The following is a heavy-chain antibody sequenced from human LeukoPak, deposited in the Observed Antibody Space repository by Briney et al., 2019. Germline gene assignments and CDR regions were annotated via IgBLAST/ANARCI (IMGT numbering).Heavy chain of an antibody. V-gene: IGHV4-38-2*02. CDR3: ARVSEIVVVTAPYYYYYMDV. J-gene: IGHJ6*03. D-gene: IGHD2-21*02. Sequence: SETLSLTCTVSGYSISSGYYWGWIRQPPGKGLEWIGNIYYSGSTYYNPSLKSRVTISVDTSKNQFSLKLSSVTAADTAVYYCARVSEIVVVTAPYYYYYMDVWGKGTTVTVSS. CDR1: GYSISSGYY. CDR2: IYYSGST.